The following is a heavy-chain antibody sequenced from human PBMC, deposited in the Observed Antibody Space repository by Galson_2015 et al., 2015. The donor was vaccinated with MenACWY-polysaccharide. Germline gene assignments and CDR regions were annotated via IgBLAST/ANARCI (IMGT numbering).Heavy chain of an antibody. V-gene: IGHV3-49*03. D-gene: IGHD1-26*01. CDR2: IRNKVYSGTT. CDR3: TRGGAGGSYFRFDP. J-gene: IGHJ5*02. Sequence: SLRLSCAASGFTFDDYTMSWFRQAPGKGLEWVGFIRNKVYSGTTEYAASVKGRFTISRDDSKSIAYLQMNSLKIEDTAVYYCTRGGAGGSYFRFDPWAREPWSPSPQ. CDR1: GFTFDDYT.